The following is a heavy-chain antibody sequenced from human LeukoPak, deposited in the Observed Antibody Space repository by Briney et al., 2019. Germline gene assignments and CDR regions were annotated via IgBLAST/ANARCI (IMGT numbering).Heavy chain of an antibody. V-gene: IGHV3-48*04. D-gene: IGHD6-13*01. Sequence: GGSLRLSCAASGFTFSNFRMNWVRQAPGKGLEWVSFISGSSDTIYYAESVKGRFTISRDNAKNSLYLQMNSLRAEDTALYYCAKTVAATTTDYFDYWGQGTLVTVSS. CDR2: ISGSSDTI. J-gene: IGHJ4*02. CDR1: GFTFSNFR. CDR3: AKTVAATTTDYFDY.